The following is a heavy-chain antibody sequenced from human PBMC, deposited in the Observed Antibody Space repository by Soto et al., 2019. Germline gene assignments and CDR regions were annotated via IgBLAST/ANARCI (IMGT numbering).Heavy chain of an antibody. CDR2: INYSGRT. CDR1: GGSFSDYY. CDR3: ARQFRDVYNAVEY. Sequence: PSETLSLTCAVHGGSFSDYYWSWIRQPPGKGLEWIGEINYSGRTNYNPSLKSRVTISVDTSKNQFPLTLSSMTAADTAVYFCARQFRDVYNAVEYWGQGALVTVSS. D-gene: IGHD1-1*01. V-gene: IGHV4-34*01. J-gene: IGHJ4*02.